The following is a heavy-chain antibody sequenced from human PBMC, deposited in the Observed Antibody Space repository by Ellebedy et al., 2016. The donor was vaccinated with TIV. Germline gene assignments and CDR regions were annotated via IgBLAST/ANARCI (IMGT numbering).Heavy chain of an antibody. Sequence: GESLKISXAASGFTFSSHAMNWVRQAPGKGLEWVSYINGDSKAFYYADSVKGRFTISRDNDKNSLYLEMSSLRDDDTAVYYCARDLILYCGGDCSSPFDYWGQGTLVTVSS. J-gene: IGHJ4*02. D-gene: IGHD2-21*01. CDR2: INGDSKAF. CDR3: ARDLILYCGGDCSSPFDY. CDR1: GFTFSSHA. V-gene: IGHV3-48*02.